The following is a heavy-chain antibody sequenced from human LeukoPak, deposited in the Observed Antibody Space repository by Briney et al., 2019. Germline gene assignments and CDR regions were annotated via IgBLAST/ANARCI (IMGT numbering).Heavy chain of an antibody. Sequence: ASVKVSCKASGYTFTGYYMHWVRQAPGQGLEWMGWINPNSGGTSYAQKFQGRVTMTRDTSISTAYMELSRLRSDDTAVYYCARIGYCSSTSCRLFDYWGQGTLVTVSS. D-gene: IGHD2-2*01. CDR1: GYTFTGYY. V-gene: IGHV1-2*02. CDR2: INPNSGGT. J-gene: IGHJ4*02. CDR3: ARIGYCSSTSCRLFDY.